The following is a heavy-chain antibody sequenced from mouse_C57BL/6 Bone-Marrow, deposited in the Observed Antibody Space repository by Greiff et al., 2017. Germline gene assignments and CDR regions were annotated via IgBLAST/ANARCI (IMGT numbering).Heavy chain of an antibody. Sequence: EVMLVESGGGLVQPGGSLCLTCAVSGFTFTDSYMSWVRQPPGKALEWLGFIRNKANGYSTWSRASVRGRFTISIDNSQSILYLQMNALRAEDSATYYCARYSYYYGSIYYFAYWGQGTPLTVSS. CDR3: ARYSYYYGSIYYFAY. CDR2: IRNKANGYST. V-gene: IGHV7-3*01. D-gene: IGHD1-1*01. CDR1: GFTFTDSY. J-gene: IGHJ2*01.